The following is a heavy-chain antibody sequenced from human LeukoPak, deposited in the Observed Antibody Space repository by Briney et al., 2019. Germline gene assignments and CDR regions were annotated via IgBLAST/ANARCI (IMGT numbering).Heavy chain of an antibody. D-gene: IGHD3-9*01. CDR1: GYTFTGYY. Sequence: ASVKVSFKASGYTFTGYYMHWVRQAPGQGLEWMGWINPNSGGTNYAQKFQGRVTMTRDTSISTAYMELSRLRSDDTAVYYCARWDYDILTGYYGSDYWGQGTLVTVSS. J-gene: IGHJ4*02. CDR3: ARWDYDILTGYYGSDY. CDR2: INPNSGGT. V-gene: IGHV1-2*02.